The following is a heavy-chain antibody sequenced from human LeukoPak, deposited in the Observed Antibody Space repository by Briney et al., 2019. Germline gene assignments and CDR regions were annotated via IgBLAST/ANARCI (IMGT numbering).Heavy chain of an antibody. D-gene: IGHD2-15*01. J-gene: IGHJ5*02. Sequence: GGSLRLSCAASGFTFRSYDMKWVRQAPGKGLEWVSSISSGSSYIFYADSVRGRFTISRDNAKNSLYLQMNSLRAEDTAVYYCATPGSGGGPPWGQGTLVTVSS. CDR2: ISSGSSYI. CDR1: GFTFRSYD. CDR3: ATPGSGGGPP. V-gene: IGHV3-21*01.